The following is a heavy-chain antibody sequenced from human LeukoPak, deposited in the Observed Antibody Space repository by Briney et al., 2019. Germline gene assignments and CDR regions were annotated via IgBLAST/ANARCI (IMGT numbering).Heavy chain of an antibody. CDR3: ARGYCGGDCYGD. J-gene: IGHJ1*01. CDR2: IGGSSGST. V-gene: IGHV3-23*01. D-gene: IGHD2-21*02. CDR1: GFTFSSYA. Sequence: GGSLRLSCVASGFTFSSYAMTWVRQAPGKGLDWVSVIGGSSGSTFYADSVKGRFTISRDNTKSSLYLQMNSLRVEDMAVYYCARGYCGGDCYGDWGQGTLVTVSS.